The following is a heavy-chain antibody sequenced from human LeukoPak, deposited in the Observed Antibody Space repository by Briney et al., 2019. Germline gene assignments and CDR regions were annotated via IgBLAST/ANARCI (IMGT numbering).Heavy chain of an antibody. D-gene: IGHD3-16*02. J-gene: IGHJ6*02. CDR2: ISSDGTGT. Sequence: PAGGSLRLSCAASGFRFTTYWMHWVRQTPGKGLVWVSYISSDGTGTSYADSVKGRFTISRGYAKNTVTLQMNNLRAEDTAVYYCARSYPNYYYGLDVWGQGTTVTVSS. CDR3: ARSYPNYYYGLDV. V-gene: IGHV3-74*01. CDR1: GFRFTTYW.